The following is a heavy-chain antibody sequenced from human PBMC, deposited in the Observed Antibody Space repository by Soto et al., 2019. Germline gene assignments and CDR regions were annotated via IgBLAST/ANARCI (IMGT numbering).Heavy chain of an antibody. V-gene: IGHV2-5*02. CDR1: GFSLSTSGVG. CDR2: IYWDDDK. Sequence: QITLKESGPTLVKPTQTLTLTCTFSGFSLSTSGVGVGWIRQPPGKALEWLALIYWDDDKRYSPSLKSRLTITKDTSKNQVVLTMTNIDPVDTATYYCAHLYYYDSSGYYYVWAFDYWGQGTLVTVSS. D-gene: IGHD3-22*01. CDR3: AHLYYYDSSGYYYVWAFDY. J-gene: IGHJ4*02.